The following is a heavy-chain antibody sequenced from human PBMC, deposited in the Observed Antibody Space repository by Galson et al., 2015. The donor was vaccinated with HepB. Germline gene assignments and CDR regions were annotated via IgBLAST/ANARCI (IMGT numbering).Heavy chain of an antibody. J-gene: IGHJ4*02. V-gene: IGHV3-30*04. CDR3: ARVPVTYYYDSSGYWMDY. D-gene: IGHD3-22*01. Sequence: SLRLSCAASGYTFSSYAMHWVRQAPGKGLEWVAVISYDGSKKYYADSVKGRFTISRDNSKNTLYLQMNSLRAEDTAVYYCARVPVTYYYDSSGYWMDYWGQGTLVTVSS. CDR1: GYTFSSYA. CDR2: ISYDGSKK.